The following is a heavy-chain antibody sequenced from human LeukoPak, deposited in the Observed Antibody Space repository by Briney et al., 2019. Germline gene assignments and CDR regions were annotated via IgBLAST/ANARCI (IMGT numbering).Heavy chain of an antibody. Sequence: GGSLRLSCAASGFTFSSYWMSWVRQAPGKGLEWVANIKQDGSEKYYVDSVKGRFTISRDNAKNSLYLQMNSLRAEDTAVYYCASNSGYSSSWRCSVCWFDPWGQGTWSPSPQ. D-gene: IGHD6-13*01. CDR2: IKQDGSEK. CDR3: ASNSGYSSSWRCSVCWFDP. J-gene: IGHJ5*02. V-gene: IGHV3-7*01. CDR1: GFTFSSYW.